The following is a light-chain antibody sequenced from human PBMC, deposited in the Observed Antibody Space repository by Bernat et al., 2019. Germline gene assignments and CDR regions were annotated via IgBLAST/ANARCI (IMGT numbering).Light chain of an antibody. V-gene: IGKV1-39*01. J-gene: IGKJ2*01. CDR1: QSISSY. CDR3: QQSYSTTYT. Sequence: DIQMTQSPSSLSASVGDRVTITCRTSQSISSYLNWYQQKPGKAPELLIYATSSLHSGVPSRFSGSGWGTDFTLTITSLQAEDFATYYCQQSYSTTYTVGQGTNLEIK. CDR2: ATS.